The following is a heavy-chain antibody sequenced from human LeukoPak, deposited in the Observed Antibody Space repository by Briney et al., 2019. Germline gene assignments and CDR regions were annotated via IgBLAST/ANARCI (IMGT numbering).Heavy chain of an antibody. J-gene: IGHJ6*02. Sequence: ASVKVSCKASGYTFTGYYMHWVRQAPGQGLEWMGRINPNSGGTNYAQKFQGRVTMTRDTSISTAYMELSRLRSDDTAVYYCARGAYYYYGMDAWGQGTTVTVSS. V-gene: IGHV1-2*06. CDR2: INPNSGGT. CDR1: GYTFTGYY. CDR3: ARGAYYYYGMDA.